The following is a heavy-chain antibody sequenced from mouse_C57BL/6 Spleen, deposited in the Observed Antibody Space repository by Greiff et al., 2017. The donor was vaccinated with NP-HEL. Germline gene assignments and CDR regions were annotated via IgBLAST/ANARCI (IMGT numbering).Heavy chain of an antibody. J-gene: IGHJ3*01. CDR3: TGAIYYYGSGRFAY. D-gene: IGHD1-1*01. V-gene: IGHV6-3*01. CDR2: IRLKSDNYAT. Sequence: EVQVEESGGGLVQPGGSMKLSCVASGFTFSNYWMNWVRQSPEKGLEWVAQIRLKSDNYATHYAESVKGRFTISRDDSKSSVYLQMNNIRAEDTGIYYCTGAIYYYGSGRFAYWGQGTLVTVSA. CDR1: GFTFSNYW.